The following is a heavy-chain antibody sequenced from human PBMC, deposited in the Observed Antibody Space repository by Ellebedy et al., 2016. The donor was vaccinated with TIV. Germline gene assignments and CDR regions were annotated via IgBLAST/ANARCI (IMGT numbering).Heavy chain of an antibody. Sequence: GGSLRLXXAASGFIFSSYAMSWVRQAPGKGLEWVSAISGSGGSTYYADSVKGRFTISRDNSKNMLYLQMNSLRAEDTALYYCAKGWGSAWYRGWFDPWGQGTLVTVSS. CDR2: ISGSGGST. V-gene: IGHV3-23*01. CDR1: GFIFSSYA. J-gene: IGHJ5*02. D-gene: IGHD6-19*01. CDR3: AKGWGSAWYRGWFDP.